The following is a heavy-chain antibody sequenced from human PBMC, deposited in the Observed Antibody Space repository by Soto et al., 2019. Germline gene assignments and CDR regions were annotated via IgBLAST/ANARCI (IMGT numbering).Heavy chain of an antibody. CDR3: ARVPLF. CDR1: GGSISSGGYY. Sequence: QVQLQESGPGLVKPSQTLSLTCTVSGGSISSGGYYWSWIRQHPGKGLEWIGYIYYSGSTYYTPSLHRRFTTSVETSTNQFSLALCSVTAADTAVYCCARVPLFWGQGTLVTVSS. V-gene: IGHV4-31*03. CDR2: IYYSGST. J-gene: IGHJ4*02.